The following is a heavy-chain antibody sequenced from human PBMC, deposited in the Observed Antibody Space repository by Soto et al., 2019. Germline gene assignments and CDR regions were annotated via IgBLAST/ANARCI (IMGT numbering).Heavy chain of an antibody. D-gene: IGHD2-21*02. CDR1: GFTFSNYA. Sequence: PGGSLRLSCAASGFTFSNYAMSWVRQAPGKGLEWVSAISGSGGSTYYADSVKGRFTISRDNSKNTLYLQMNSRRAEDTAVYDYAKARGGVTPYYYYSAMDVWGQGTTVTVSS. V-gene: IGHV3-23*01. CDR2: ISGSGGST. CDR3: AKARGGVTPYYYYSAMDV. J-gene: IGHJ6*02.